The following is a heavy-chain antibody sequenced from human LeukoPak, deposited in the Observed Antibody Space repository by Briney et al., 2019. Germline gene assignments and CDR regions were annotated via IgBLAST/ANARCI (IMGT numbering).Heavy chain of an antibody. CDR1: GYNFISYG. CDR3: ARSGFCTSSSCYRESDGLDF. V-gene: IGHV1-18*01. Sequence: DSVKVSCKASGYNFISYGVSWVRQAPGQGLEWMGWVSGYNGNTNYAQKMEYRVIMTTDPATSTAYMELRDLRSGDTAVYYCARSGFCTSSSCYRESDGLDFWGQGTMVTVSS. D-gene: IGHD2-2*01. CDR2: VSGYNGNT. J-gene: IGHJ3*01.